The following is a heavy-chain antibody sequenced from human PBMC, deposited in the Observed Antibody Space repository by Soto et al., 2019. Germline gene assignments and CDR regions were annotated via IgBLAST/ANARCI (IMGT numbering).Heavy chain of an antibody. CDR3: ASHYDMWSGYLSPVDY. V-gene: IGHV3-11*01. J-gene: IGHJ4*02. CDR2: IDTSGTKI. Sequence: QVQLVESGGDLVKPGGSLRLSCAASGYTFSDYYMSWIRQAPGKGLEWISYIDTSGTKIYYADSVKGRFTITRDNAKKSLYLEMNSLRDEDTAVYYCASHYDMWSGYLSPVDYWGQGALFTVSS. D-gene: IGHD3-3*01. CDR1: GYTFSDYY.